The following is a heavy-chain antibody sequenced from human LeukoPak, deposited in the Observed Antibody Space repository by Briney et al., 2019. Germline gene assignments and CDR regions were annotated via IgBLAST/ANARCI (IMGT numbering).Heavy chain of an antibody. J-gene: IGHJ5*02. CDR2: IYPGDSDT. CDR3: ARGATAAGTPHNWFDP. D-gene: IGHD6-13*01. CDR1: GYSFTSYW. Sequence: GESLKISCKGSGYSFTSYWIGWVRQMPGKGLEWMGIIYPGDSDTRYSPSFQGQGTISADKSISTAYLQWSSLKASDTAMYYCARGATAAGTPHNWFDPWGQGTLVTVSS. V-gene: IGHV5-51*01.